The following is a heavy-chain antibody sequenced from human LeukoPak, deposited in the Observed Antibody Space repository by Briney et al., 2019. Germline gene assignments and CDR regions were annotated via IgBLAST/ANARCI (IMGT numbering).Heavy chain of an antibody. J-gene: IGHJ4*02. Sequence: GGSLRPSCAASGFSFSNFSMNWVRQAPGKGLEWVSSISGSTTYIYYSDSVKGRFTISSDNAKNSLYLQMNSLRAEDTAVYYCARDACSSGCCYSDYWGQGTLVTVSS. V-gene: IGHV3-21*01. CDR3: ARDACSSGCCYSDY. D-gene: IGHD2-15*01. CDR1: GFSFSNFS. CDR2: ISGSTTYI.